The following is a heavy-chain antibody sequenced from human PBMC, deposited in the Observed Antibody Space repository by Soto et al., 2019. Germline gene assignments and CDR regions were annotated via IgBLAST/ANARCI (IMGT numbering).Heavy chain of an antibody. CDR2: FDPEDGET. CDR1: RYTPTDLS. CDR3: ATHRSGRFLEWLPEGSLGY. V-gene: IGHV1-24*01. D-gene: IGHD3-3*01. J-gene: IGHJ4*02. Sequence: GASLKGSCKVFRYTPTDLSIQLVRQAPGKRGEWMGGFDPEDGETIYAQKFQGRVTMTEDTATDTAYMELSSLRSEDTAVYYCATHRSGRFLEWLPEGSLGYWGQGTLVTVSS.